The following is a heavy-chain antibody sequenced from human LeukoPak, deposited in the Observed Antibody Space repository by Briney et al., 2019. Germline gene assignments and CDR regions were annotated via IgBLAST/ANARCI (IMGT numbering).Heavy chain of an antibody. CDR1: GGSFSGYY. CDR3: ARRTRYYYGSGSYYRPRGYMDV. CDR2: INHSGST. V-gene: IGHV4-34*01. D-gene: IGHD3-10*01. J-gene: IGHJ6*03. Sequence: PSETLSLTCAVYGGSFSGYYWSWIRQPPGKGLEWIGEINHSGSTNYNPSLKSRVTISVDTSKNQFSLKLSSVTAADTAVYYCARRTRYYYGSGSYYRPRGYMDVWGKGTTVTVSS.